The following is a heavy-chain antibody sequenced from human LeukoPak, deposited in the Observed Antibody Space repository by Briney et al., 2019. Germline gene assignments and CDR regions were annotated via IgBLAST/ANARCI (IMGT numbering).Heavy chain of an antibody. J-gene: IGHJ3*02. Sequence: AASVKVSCKASGGTSSSYTISWVRQAPGQGLEWMGRIIPILGIANYAQKFQGRVTITADKSTSTAYMELSSLRSEDTAVYYCARDYGSGSYPAFDIWGQGTMVTVSS. CDR2: IIPILGIA. V-gene: IGHV1-69*04. CDR3: ARDYGSGSYPAFDI. D-gene: IGHD3-10*01. CDR1: GGTSSSYT.